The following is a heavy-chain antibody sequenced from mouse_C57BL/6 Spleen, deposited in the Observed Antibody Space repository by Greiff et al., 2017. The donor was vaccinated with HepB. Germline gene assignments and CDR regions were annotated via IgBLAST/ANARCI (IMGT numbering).Heavy chain of an antibody. CDR3: ARALITTVVAHFDV. Sequence: EVQGVESGGGLVKPGGSLKLSCAASGFTFSSYAMSWVRQTPEKRLEWVATISDGGSYTYYPDNVKGRFTISRDNAKNNLYLQMSHLKSEDTAMYYCARALITTVVAHFDVWGTGTTVTVSS. J-gene: IGHJ1*03. D-gene: IGHD1-1*01. V-gene: IGHV5-4*01. CDR2: ISDGGSYT. CDR1: GFTFSSYA.